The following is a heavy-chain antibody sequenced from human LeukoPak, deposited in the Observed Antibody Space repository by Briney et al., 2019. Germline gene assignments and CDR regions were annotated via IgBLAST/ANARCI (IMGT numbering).Heavy chain of an antibody. Sequence: GGSLRLSRAASGFTFSSYAMTWVRQAPGKGLEWVSSISSSGGSTYYADSVKGRFTISRDNSKNTLYLQMDSLRTEDMAVYYCARGLTGGDPVWGQGTLVTVSS. CDR2: ISSSGGST. CDR1: GFTFSSYA. J-gene: IGHJ4*02. V-gene: IGHV3-23*01. D-gene: IGHD7-27*01. CDR3: ARGLTGGDPV.